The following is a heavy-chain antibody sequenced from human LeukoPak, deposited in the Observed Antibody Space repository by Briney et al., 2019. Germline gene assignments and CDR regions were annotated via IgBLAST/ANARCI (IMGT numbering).Heavy chain of an antibody. CDR1: GFTFDDYA. V-gene: IGHV3-9*01. J-gene: IGHJ2*01. CDR3: AKGSGPHIKEYFDL. Sequence: PGWSLRLSCAASGFTFDDYAMHWVRQAPGKGLEWVSGISWNSGSIGYADSVKGRFTISRDNAKNSLYLQMNSLRAEDTALYYCAKGSGPHIKEYFDLWGRGTLVTVSS. D-gene: IGHD3-10*01. CDR2: ISWNSGSI.